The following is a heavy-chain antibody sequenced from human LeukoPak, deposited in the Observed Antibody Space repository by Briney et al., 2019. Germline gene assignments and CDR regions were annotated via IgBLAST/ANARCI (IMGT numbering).Heavy chain of an antibody. CDR2: ISGSGGST. J-gene: IGHJ4*02. V-gene: IGHV3-23*01. CDR1: GFTFSSYA. Sequence: GGSLRLSCAASGFTFSSYAMSWVRQAPGKGLEWVSAISGSGGSTYYADSVKGRFTISRDNSKNTLYLQMNSLRAEDTAVYYCAKDQGKGYYYDSSGGYFDYWGQGTLVTVSS. D-gene: IGHD3-22*01. CDR3: AKDQGKGYYYDSSGGYFDY.